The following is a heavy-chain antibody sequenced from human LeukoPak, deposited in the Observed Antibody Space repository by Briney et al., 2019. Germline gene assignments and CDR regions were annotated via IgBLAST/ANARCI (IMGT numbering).Heavy chain of an antibody. V-gene: IGHV3-23*01. CDR1: GFTFSSYA. J-gene: IGHJ4*02. CDR3: AKVGVQLWFLYYFDY. CDR2: ISGSGGST. Sequence: GGSLRLSCAASGFTFSSYAMSWVRQAPGKGLEWVSAISGSGGSTYYADSVKGRSTTSRDNSKNTLYLQMNSLRAEDTAVYYCAKVGVQLWFLYYFDYWGQGTLVTVSS. D-gene: IGHD5-18*01.